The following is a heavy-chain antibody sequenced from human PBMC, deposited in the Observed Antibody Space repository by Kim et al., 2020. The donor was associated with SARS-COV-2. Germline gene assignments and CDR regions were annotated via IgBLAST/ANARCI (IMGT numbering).Heavy chain of an antibody. CDR1: GGSFSGYY. V-gene: IGHV4-34*01. Sequence: SETLSLTCAVYGGSFSGYYWSWIRQPPGKGLEWIGEINHSGSTNYNSSLKSRVTISVDTSKNQFSLKLSSVTAADTAVYYCARGYYDFWSGYYGPDYYYG. CDR3: ARGYYDFWSGYYGPDYYYG. CDR2: INHSGST. J-gene: IGHJ6*01. D-gene: IGHD3-3*01.